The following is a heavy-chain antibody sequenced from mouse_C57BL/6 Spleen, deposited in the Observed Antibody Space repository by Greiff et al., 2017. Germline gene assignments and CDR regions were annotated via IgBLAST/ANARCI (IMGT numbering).Heavy chain of an antibody. Sequence: QVQLQQPGAELVMPGASVKLSCKASGYTFTSYWMHWVKQRPGQGLEWIGEIDPADSYTNYNQKFKGKSTLTVDKSSSTAYMQLSSLTSEVSAVYYCARRTAQNAMDYWGQGTSVTVSS. CDR3: ARRTAQNAMDY. V-gene: IGHV1-69*01. D-gene: IGHD3-2*02. CDR1: GYTFTSYW. J-gene: IGHJ4*01. CDR2: IDPADSYT.